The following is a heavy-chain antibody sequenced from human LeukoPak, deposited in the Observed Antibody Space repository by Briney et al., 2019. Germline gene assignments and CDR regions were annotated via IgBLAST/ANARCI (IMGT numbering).Heavy chain of an antibody. V-gene: IGHV3-74*01. D-gene: IGHD4-17*01. CDR1: GFTFSNYW. CDR2: IRPDGSNT. Sequence: GGSLRLSCAASGFTFSNYWMHWVRQPPGKGLVWVSNIRPDGSNTNYADSVKGRFTISRDNAKSTLYLQMNSLRADDTALYYCAREVTNDAFDIWGQGTMVTVSS. CDR3: AREVTNDAFDI. J-gene: IGHJ3*02.